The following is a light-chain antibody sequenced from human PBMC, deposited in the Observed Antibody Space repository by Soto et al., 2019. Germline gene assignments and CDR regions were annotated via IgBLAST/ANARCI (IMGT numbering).Light chain of an antibody. Sequence: DIVMTQSPDSLAVSLGERATVNCKTSQSVLYSSNNKNYFAWYQQKPGQSPKLLIYWASTRESGVPDRFSGSGSGTDFPLTISSLQAEDVAVYYCQQYYSAPHTFGQGTKLEIK. CDR2: WAS. CDR3: QQYYSAPHT. J-gene: IGKJ2*01. CDR1: QSVLYSSNNKNY. V-gene: IGKV4-1*01.